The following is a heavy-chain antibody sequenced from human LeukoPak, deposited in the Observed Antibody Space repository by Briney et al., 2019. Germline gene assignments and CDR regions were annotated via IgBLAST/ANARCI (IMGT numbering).Heavy chain of an antibody. V-gene: IGHV3-30*03. CDR1: GFTFSSYG. Sequence: GGSLRLSCAASGFTFSSYGMHWVRQAPGKGLEWVAVISYDGSNKYYADSVKGRFTISRDNSKNTLYLQMNSLRAEDTAVYYCARKDWDGSSGYDYWGQGTLVTVSS. J-gene: IGHJ4*02. CDR2: ISYDGSNK. D-gene: IGHD3-22*01. CDR3: ARKDWDGSSGYDY.